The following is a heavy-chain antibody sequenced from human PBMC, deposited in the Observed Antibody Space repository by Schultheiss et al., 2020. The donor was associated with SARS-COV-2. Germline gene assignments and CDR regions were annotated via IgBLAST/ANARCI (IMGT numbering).Heavy chain of an antibody. J-gene: IGHJ4*02. V-gene: IGHV3-21*01. CDR1: ALNFDTST. CDR2: ISSTSSYI. Sequence: GGSLRLSCVASALNFDTSTMTWVRQAPGKGLEWVASISSTSSYIYYADSVKGRFTISRDNSKNTLYLQMSSLRAEDTAVYYCVKDTGSGWPKSVDSWGQGTLVTVSS. CDR3: VKDTGSGWPKSVDS. D-gene: IGHD6-19*01.